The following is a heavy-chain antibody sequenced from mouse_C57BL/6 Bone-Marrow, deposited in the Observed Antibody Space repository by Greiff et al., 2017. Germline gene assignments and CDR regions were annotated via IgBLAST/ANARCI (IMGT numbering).Heavy chain of an antibody. J-gene: IGHJ4*01. V-gene: IGHV5-9*01. Sequence: EVKLVESGGGLVKPGGSLKLSCAASGFTFSSYTMSWVRQTPEKRLEWVATISGGGGNTYYPDSVKGRFTISRDNAKNTLYLQMSSLRYEDTALYYCARHSVVAPYAMDYWGQGTSVTVSS. CDR1: GFTFSSYT. CDR3: ARHSVVAPYAMDY. CDR2: ISGGGGNT. D-gene: IGHD1-1*01.